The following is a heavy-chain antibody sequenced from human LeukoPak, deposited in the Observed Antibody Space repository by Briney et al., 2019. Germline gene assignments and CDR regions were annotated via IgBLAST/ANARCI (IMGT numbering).Heavy chain of an antibody. CDR3: GRRPVNGVTAYWYFDL. D-gene: IGHD2-21*02. V-gene: IGHV3-23*01. CDR2: ISGSGGST. J-gene: IGHJ2*01. CDR1: GFSFSSYA. Sequence: GGSLRLSCAASGFSFSSYAMSWVRQAPGKGLEWVSTISGSGGSTHYVDSGKGRFTISRDNSKLTLYLQLNSLRADDTAVYYCGRRPVNGVTAYWYFDLWGRGTLVTVSS.